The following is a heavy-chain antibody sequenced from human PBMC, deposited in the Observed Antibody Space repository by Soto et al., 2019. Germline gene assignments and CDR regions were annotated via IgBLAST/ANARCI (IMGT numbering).Heavy chain of an antibody. V-gene: IGHV5-51*01. Sequence: PGESLKISCKGSGYSFTNYWIGWARQMPGKGLEWMGVIYPGVSDTRYRPSFQGHFTISADKSISTAYLQCTSLRASDTAMYYCARHRKRGGYSFGSYDYWGQGALVTVSS. D-gene: IGHD1-1*01. CDR1: GYSFTNYW. CDR3: ARHRKRGGYSFGSYDY. J-gene: IGHJ4*02. CDR2: IYPGVSDT.